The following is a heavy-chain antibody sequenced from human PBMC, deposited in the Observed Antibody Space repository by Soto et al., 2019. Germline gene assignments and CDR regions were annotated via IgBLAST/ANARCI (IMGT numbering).Heavy chain of an antibody. CDR1: CYTFTSYS. J-gene: IGHJ5*02. V-gene: IGHV1-18*04. CDR3: ASSNPRSGWSQLDP. Sequence: PVKVSCKGSCYTFTSYSINWVRQAPGQGVEGMGWISAYNGNTNYAQKLQGRVTLTTDTSTSTAYMELRSLRSDDTAVYYCASSNPRSGWSQLDPWC. D-gene: IGHD6-19*01. CDR2: ISAYNGNT.